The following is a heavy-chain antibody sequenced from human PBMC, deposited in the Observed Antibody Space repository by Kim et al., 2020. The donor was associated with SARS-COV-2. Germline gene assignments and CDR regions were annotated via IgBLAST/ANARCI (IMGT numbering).Heavy chain of an antibody. J-gene: IGHJ4*02. Sequence: GGSLRLSCAASGFTFSSYSMNWVRQAPGKGLEWVSYISSSSSTIYYADSVKGRFTISRDNAKNSLYLQMNSLRDEDTAVYYCARGLYSSGWHRGSHPDYWGQGTLVTVSS. CDR2: ISSSSSTI. CDR3: ARGLYSSGWHRGSHPDY. CDR1: GFTFSSYS. D-gene: IGHD6-19*01. V-gene: IGHV3-48*02.